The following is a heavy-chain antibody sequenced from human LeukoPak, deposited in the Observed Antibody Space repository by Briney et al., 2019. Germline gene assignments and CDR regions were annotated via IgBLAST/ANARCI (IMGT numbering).Heavy chain of an antibody. Sequence: GGSLRLSCAASGFTFDNYAMSWVRQAPGKGLEWVSAINEDGHRTYYAGSVTDRFTISRDNSKSTLFLQMDSLRAEDSALYYCAKEGDDVVVPTSMADFWGQGTLVTVSS. J-gene: IGHJ4*02. CDR1: GFTFDNYA. CDR2: INEDGHRT. CDR3: AKEGDDVVVPTSMADF. V-gene: IGHV3-23*01. D-gene: IGHD2-2*01.